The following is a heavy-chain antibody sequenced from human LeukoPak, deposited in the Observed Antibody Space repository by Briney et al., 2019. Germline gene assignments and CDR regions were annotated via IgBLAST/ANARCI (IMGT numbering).Heavy chain of an antibody. CDR2: IYYKGST. J-gene: IGHJ4*02. D-gene: IGHD2-21*01. CDR3: ARAGLQLADLDY. V-gene: IGHV4-59*01. CDR1: GGSISSYY. Sequence: WETLSLTCTVSGGSISSYYWSWIRQPPGKGLEWIGYIYYKGSTNYNPPLKSRATISVDTSKNQFSLRLTSVTAADTAVYYCARAGLQLADLDYWGQGTLVTVSS.